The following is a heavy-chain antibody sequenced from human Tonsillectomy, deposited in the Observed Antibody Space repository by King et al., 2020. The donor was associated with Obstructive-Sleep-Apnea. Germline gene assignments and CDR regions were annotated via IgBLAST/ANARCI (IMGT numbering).Heavy chain of an antibody. D-gene: IGHD1-14*01. CDR3: ATGPTQTGWVPAPDS. V-gene: IGHV1-69*04. Sequence: VQLVQSGAEVKKPGSSVRVSCQASGGAFTDYAFTWVRQAPGQGLEWVGRVIPFIGTADSAGTFQGRVSLTADKSTSTVFMKLSKLRSEDTAVYYCATGPTQTGWVPAPDSWGQGTLVTVSS. CDR2: VIPFIGTA. CDR1: GGAFTDYA. J-gene: IGHJ5*01.